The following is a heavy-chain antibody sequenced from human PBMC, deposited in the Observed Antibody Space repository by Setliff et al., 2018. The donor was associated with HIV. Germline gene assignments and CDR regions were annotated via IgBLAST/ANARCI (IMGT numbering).Heavy chain of an antibody. J-gene: IGHJ4*02. D-gene: IGHD5-12*01. CDR3: ARLDPQGYVRDWTAY. CDR2: ICPSDGRT. V-gene: IGHV1-46*01. Sequence: ASVKVSCKASGYTFTSYYMHWVRQAPGQGLEWMGIICPSDGRTTYAQEFQGRVTISVDTSRNQFSLKLKSVTAAETAVYYCARLDPQGYVRDWTAYWGQGTLVTVSS. CDR1: GYTFTSYY.